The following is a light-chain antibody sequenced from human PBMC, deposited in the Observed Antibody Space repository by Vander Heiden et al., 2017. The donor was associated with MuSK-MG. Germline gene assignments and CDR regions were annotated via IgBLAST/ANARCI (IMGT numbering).Light chain of an antibody. CDR2: AAS. CDR1: QSISSY. Sequence: QMSQSPSSLSASVGDRVTITCRASQSISSYLNWYQQKPGTAPKLLIYAASSLQSGVPPRFSGSGSGTDLTLPLRRPHPEDFATYHCQQIDRTPYTFGQGTKVEIK. CDR3: QQIDRTPYT. J-gene: IGKJ2*01. V-gene: IGKV1-39*01.